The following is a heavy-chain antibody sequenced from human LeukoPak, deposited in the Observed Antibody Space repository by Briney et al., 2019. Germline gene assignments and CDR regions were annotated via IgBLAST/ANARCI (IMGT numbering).Heavy chain of an antibody. Sequence: AGGSLRLSCAASRFTFSSYGMSWVRQAPGKGLEWVSAISGSGGSTYYADSVKGRFTISRDNSKNTLYLQMNSLRAEDTAVYYCASHSSSSFPPYYMDVWGKGTTVTISS. D-gene: IGHD6-13*01. CDR2: ISGSGGST. J-gene: IGHJ6*03. V-gene: IGHV3-23*01. CDR3: ASHSSSSFPPYYMDV. CDR1: RFTFSSYG.